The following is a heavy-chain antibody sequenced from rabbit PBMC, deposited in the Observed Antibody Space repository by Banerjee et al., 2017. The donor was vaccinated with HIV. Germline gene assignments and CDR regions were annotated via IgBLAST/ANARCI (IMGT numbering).Heavy chain of an antibody. V-gene: IGHV1S40*01. CDR3: ARGAIAHVGSGYVNL. Sequence: QSLEESGGGLFQPGGSLALTCTASGFSFSGVYYMCWVRQAPGKGLEWIACISMVTGNILYANWARGRFTISKTSSTTVTLQMTSLTAADTAAYFCARGAIAHVGSGYVNLWGPGTLVTVS. CDR2: ISMVTGNI. CDR1: GFSFSGVYY. D-gene: IGHD6-1*01. J-gene: IGHJ4*01.